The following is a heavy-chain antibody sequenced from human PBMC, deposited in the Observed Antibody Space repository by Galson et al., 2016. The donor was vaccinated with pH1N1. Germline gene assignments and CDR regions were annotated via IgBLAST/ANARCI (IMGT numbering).Heavy chain of an antibody. CDR2: ISKDGNNV. J-gene: IGHJ4*02. D-gene: IGHD3-22*01. CDR3: VKLDSSGFYYGRFDS. CDR1: GFTLSCCA. Sequence: SLRLSCAASGFTLSCCAMHWVRQAPGKGLECVALISKDGNNVYYADSVKGRFTISRDSSKHTLYLQANSLRAEDTAIYYCVKLDSSGFYYGRFDSWGQGTLVTVSS. V-gene: IGHV3-30*04.